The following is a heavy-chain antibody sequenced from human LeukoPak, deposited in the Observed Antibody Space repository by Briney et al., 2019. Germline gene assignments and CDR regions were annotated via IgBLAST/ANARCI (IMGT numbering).Heavy chain of an antibody. CDR1: GFTFSSYS. CDR3: ARDLGINYDFWSGYSVAY. Sequence: RGSLRLSCAASGFTFSSYSMNWVRQAPGKGLEWVSSISSSSSYIYYTDSVKGRFTISRDNAKNSLYLQMNSLRAEDTAVYYCARDLGINYDFWSGYSVAYWGQGTLVTVSS. J-gene: IGHJ4*02. V-gene: IGHV3-21*01. CDR2: ISSSSSYI. D-gene: IGHD3-3*01.